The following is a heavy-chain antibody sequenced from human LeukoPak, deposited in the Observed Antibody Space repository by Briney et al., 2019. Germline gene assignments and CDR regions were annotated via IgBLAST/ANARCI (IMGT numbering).Heavy chain of an antibody. CDR2: ISAYNGNT. CDR3: ARAPINTYYDILTGYYPFDY. V-gene: IGHV1-18*01. CDR1: GYTFTSYG. D-gene: IGHD3-9*01. J-gene: IGHJ4*02. Sequence: GASVKVSCKASGYTFTSYGISWVRQAPGQGLEWMGWISAYNGNTNYAQKLQGRVTMTTDTSTSTAYMELRSLRSDDTAVYYCARAPINTYYDILTGYYPFDYWGQGTLVTVSS.